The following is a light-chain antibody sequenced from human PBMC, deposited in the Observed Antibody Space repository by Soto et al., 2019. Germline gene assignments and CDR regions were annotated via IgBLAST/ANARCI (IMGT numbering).Light chain of an antibody. Sequence: DIVMTQSPDSLAVSLGERATIKCRSSQSILKSSIKKNSLAWYQQKPGQPPRLLIYWASTRDSGVPDRFSGSGSGTDFTLTITRLQAEHVAVYYCQQYYSSSLTFGGGTKVDNK. CDR1: QSILKSSIKKNS. CDR3: QQYYSSSLT. J-gene: IGKJ4*01. CDR2: WAS. V-gene: IGKV4-1*01.